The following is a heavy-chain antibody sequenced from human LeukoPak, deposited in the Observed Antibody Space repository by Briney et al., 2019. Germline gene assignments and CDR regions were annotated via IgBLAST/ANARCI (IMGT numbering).Heavy chain of an antibody. CDR2: ISVYNGNT. J-gene: IGHJ4*02. CDR1: GYTFTSYG. CDR3: ARTGGGGEWALLSLLLRY. V-gene: IGHV1-18*01. Sequence: GASVKVSCKASGYTFTSYGINWVRQAPGQGLKWMGWISVYNGNTNYAQKLQGRVTMTTDTSTSTAYMELRSLRSDDTAVYYCARTGGGGEWALLSLLLRYWGQGTLVTVSS. D-gene: IGHD1-26*01.